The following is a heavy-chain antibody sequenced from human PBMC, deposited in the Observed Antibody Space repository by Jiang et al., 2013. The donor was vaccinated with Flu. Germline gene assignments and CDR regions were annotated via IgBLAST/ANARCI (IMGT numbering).Heavy chain of an antibody. CDR2: IYFQGDT. CDR1: GGSIIGYY. J-gene: IGHJ4*02. CDR3: AREGLGDQNFDL. V-gene: IGHV4-59*01. D-gene: IGHD3-16*01. Sequence: SGPGLVKPSETLSLTCAVSGGSIIGYYWTWIRQPPGGGLEWIGHIYFQGDTFYNSALKSRVTISVGTSKNEFSLKLNSVTAADTAVYYCAREGLGDQNFDLWGQGTLVSVSS.